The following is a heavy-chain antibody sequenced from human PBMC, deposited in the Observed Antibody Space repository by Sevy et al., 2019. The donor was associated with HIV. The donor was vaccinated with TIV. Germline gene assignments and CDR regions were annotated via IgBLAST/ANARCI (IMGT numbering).Heavy chain of an antibody. Sequence: GGSLRLSCAASGFIFSSYWMPWVRQAPGKGLEWVATIKQDGSEKYYVDSVKGRFTISRDNAKNSVYLQMSSLRVEDTAMYFCASDYSWGQGTLVTVSS. CDR2: IKQDGSEK. CDR1: GFIFSSYW. CDR3: ASDYS. V-gene: IGHV3-7*01. J-gene: IGHJ4*02.